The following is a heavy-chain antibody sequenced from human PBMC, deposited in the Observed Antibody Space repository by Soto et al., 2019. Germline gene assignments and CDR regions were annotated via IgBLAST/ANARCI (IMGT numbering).Heavy chain of an antibody. Sequence: QVHLQQRGAGLLKPSETLSLNCVVSGESFSGYYWSWIRQTPGMGLEWIGEVDHRGSTTYNPSLKNRASLSIDSSKNLCSLELTSVTAADTALYFCARYEYGNSLYGVDVWGQGTRVTVSS. D-gene: IGHD1-7*01. CDR2: VDHRGST. J-gene: IGHJ6*02. CDR1: GESFSGYY. V-gene: IGHV4-34*02. CDR3: ARYEYGNSLYGVDV.